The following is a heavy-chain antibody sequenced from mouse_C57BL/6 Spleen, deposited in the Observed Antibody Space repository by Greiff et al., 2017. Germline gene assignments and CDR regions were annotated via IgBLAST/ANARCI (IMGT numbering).Heavy chain of an antibody. CDR2: IDPSDSYT. J-gene: IGHJ2*01. CDR1: GYTFTSYW. D-gene: IGHD2-5*01. Sequence: QVQLKESGAELVKPGASVKLSCKASGYTFTSYWMQWVKQRPGQGLEWIGEIDPSDSYTNYNQKFKGKATLTVDTSSSTAYMQLSSLTSEDSAVYYCARSSNYPYFDYWGQGTTLTVSS. CDR3: ARSSNYPYFDY. V-gene: IGHV1-50*01.